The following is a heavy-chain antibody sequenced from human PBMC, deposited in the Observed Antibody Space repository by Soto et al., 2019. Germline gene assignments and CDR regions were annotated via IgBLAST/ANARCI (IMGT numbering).Heavy chain of an antibody. CDR3: AKDRYYYGPGSPGRAMDV. CDR1: GFIFSSFG. V-gene: IGHV3-30*18. J-gene: IGHJ6*02. Sequence: PGGSLRLSCAASGFIFSSFGMHWVRQAPGKGREWVAVISFDGSNKYYADSVKGRFTISRDNSKNTLYLQMNSLRAEDTAVYYCAKDRYYYGPGSPGRAMDVWGQGTTVTVSS. CDR2: ISFDGSNK. D-gene: IGHD3-10*01.